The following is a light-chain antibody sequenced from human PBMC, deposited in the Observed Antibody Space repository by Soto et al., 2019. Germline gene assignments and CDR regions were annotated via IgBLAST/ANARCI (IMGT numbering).Light chain of an antibody. CDR1: QSVNTN. CDR3: QQRSNWLT. CDR2: GAS. Sequence: EIVMTQSPATLSVSPGERATLSCRASQSVNTNVAWYQQEPGQAPRLLIYGASTRATGIPARFSGSVSGTEFALTISSLQSEDFAVYYCQQRSNWLTFGGGTRVDI. V-gene: IGKV3D-15*01. J-gene: IGKJ4*01.